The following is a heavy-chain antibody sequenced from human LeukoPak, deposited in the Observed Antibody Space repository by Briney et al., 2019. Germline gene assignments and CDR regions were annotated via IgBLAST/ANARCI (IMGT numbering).Heavy chain of an antibody. J-gene: IGHJ3*02. CDR3: AKLFDVVDAFDI. CDR2: IYSRVST. Sequence: SEALSLTCAVHGGSFSSYYWSWIRQPPGKGLEWIGYIYSRVSTNYKPTLKTPVPISEATSKNQCTLKLSSVTATDTAVYYWAKLFDVVDAFDIRGQGTMVTVSS. CDR1: GGSFSSYY. V-gene: IGHV4-59*01. D-gene: IGHD1-7*01.